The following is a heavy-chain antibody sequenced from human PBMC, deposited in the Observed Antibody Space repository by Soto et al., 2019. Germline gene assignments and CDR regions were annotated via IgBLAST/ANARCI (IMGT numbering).Heavy chain of an antibody. CDR1: GFSVSSNY. D-gene: IGHD1-26*01. Sequence: VQLVESGGGLVTPGGSLRLSCAASGFSVSSNYLSWVRQAPGKGLEWVSVHYSGGSTYYADSVQGRFTISRDKSNNTLYLQMRRVRAEDTAVYFCARHRHPRGTVGATSPLDPWGQGTQVTVSS. CDR2: HYSGGST. V-gene: IGHV3-66*04. J-gene: IGHJ5*02. CDR3: ARHRHPRGTVGATSPLDP.